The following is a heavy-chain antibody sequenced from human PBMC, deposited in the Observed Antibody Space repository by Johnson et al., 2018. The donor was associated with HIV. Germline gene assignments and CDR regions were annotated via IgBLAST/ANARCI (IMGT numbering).Heavy chain of an antibody. Sequence: QVQLVESGGGVVQPGRSLRLSCAASGFTFSSYAMHWVRQAPGKGLEWVAVISYDGSNKYYVDSVKGRFTISRDDSKNTLYLQMNSLRPEDTAVYYCAKGAPCGYRAFDIWGQWTMVTVSS. D-gene: IGHD5-18*01. CDR1: GFTFSSYA. CDR2: ISYDGSNK. V-gene: IGHV3-30-3*01. J-gene: IGHJ3*02. CDR3: AKGAPCGYRAFDI.